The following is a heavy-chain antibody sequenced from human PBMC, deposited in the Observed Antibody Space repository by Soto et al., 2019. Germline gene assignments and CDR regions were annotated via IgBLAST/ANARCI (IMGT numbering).Heavy chain of an antibody. V-gene: IGHV1-69*13. CDR2: IIPIFGTA. D-gene: IGHD6-13*01. CDR1: GGTFSSYA. Sequence: SVKVSCKASGGTFSSYAISWVRQAPGQGLEWMGGIIPIFGTANYAQKFQGRVTITADESTSTAYMELSSLRSEDTAVYYCAILFGGQYSSSWYAYYYYGMDVWGQGTTVTVSS. J-gene: IGHJ6*02. CDR3: AILFGGQYSSSWYAYYYYGMDV.